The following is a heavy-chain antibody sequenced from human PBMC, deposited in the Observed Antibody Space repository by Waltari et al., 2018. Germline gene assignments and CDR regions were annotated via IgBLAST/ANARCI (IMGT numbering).Heavy chain of an antibody. Sequence: QVQLVESGGGVVQPGRSLRLSCAAYGFTFSSYPMPWVRQAPGKGLEWVAVISYDGSNKYYADSVKGRFTISRDNSKNTLYLQMNSLRAEDTAVYYCARDRPLMVRGVLDYWGQGTLVTVSS. CDR2: ISYDGSNK. CDR3: ARDRPLMVRGVLDY. J-gene: IGHJ4*02. D-gene: IGHD3-10*01. V-gene: IGHV3-30*01. CDR1: GFTFSSYP.